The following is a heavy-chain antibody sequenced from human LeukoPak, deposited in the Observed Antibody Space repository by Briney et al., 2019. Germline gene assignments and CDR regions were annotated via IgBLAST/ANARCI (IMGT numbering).Heavy chain of an antibody. J-gene: IGHJ6*02. V-gene: IGHV1-18*01. CDR1: GYTFTSYG. CDR2: ISAYNGNT. D-gene: IGHD6-13*01. Sequence: ASVKVSCKASGYTFTSYGISWVRQAPGQGLEWMGWISAYNGNTNYAQKLQGRVTMTTDTSTSTAYMEPRSLRSDDTAVYYCATISSSWYGMDVWGQGTTVTVSS. CDR3: ATISSSWYGMDV.